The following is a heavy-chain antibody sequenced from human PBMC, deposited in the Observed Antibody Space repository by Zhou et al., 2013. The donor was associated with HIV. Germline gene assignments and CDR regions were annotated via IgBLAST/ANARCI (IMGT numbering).Heavy chain of an antibody. V-gene: IGHV1-18*01. J-gene: IGHJ4*02. D-gene: IGHD2-2*01. Sequence: QVQLVQSGAEVKKPGSSVKVSCKASGGTFSSYVISWVRQAPGQGLEWMGWISAYDGNTHFAAQVQDRITMSIDTATNTAHMELGSLTSDDTAVYFCARDRLLQGYSSSWFIDYWGQGTLVTVSS. CDR1: GGTFSSYV. CDR3: ARDRLLQGYSSSWFIDY. CDR2: ISAYDGNT.